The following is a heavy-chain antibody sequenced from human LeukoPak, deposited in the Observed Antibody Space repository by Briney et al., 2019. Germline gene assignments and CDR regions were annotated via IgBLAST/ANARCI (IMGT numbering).Heavy chain of an antibody. CDR3: ARLFNGYYDSSGDDY. V-gene: IGHV5-51*01. CDR1: GYSFTSYW. Sequence: GESLKIPCKGSGYSFTSYWIAWVRQMPGKGLEWMGSIYPGGSDTRYSPSFQGQVTFSADKSITTAYLQWTSLKASDTAMYYCARLFNGYYDSSGDDYWAQGTLVTVSS. D-gene: IGHD3-22*01. J-gene: IGHJ4*02. CDR2: IYPGGSDT.